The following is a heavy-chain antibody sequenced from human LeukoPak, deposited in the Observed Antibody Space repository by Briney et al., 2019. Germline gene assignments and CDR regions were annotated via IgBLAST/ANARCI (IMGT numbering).Heavy chain of an antibody. Sequence: GGSLKLSCAASGFTFRGSAMHWVRQASGKGLEWVGRIRSKANSYATAYAASVKGRFTISRDDSKNTAYLQMNSLKTEDTAVYYCTVEKAGDFWSGYYSNWFDPWGQGTLVTVSS. J-gene: IGHJ5*02. D-gene: IGHD3-3*01. CDR1: GFTFRGSA. CDR2: IRSKANSYAT. CDR3: TVEKAGDFWSGYYSNWFDP. V-gene: IGHV3-73*01.